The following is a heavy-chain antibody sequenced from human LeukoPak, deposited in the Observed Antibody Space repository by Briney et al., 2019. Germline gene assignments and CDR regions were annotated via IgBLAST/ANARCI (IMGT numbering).Heavy chain of an antibody. CDR3: ARDPSYYYDSSGYPEPYFDY. V-gene: IGHV3-7*01. J-gene: IGHJ4*02. CDR2: IKQDGSEK. CDR1: GITFSNYG. D-gene: IGHD3-22*01. Sequence: GGSLRLSCAASGITFSNYGMHWVCQAPEKGLEWVANIKQDGSEKYYVDSVKGRFTISRDNAKNSLYLQMNSLRAEDTAVYYCARDPSYYYDSSGYPEPYFDYWGQGTLVTVSS.